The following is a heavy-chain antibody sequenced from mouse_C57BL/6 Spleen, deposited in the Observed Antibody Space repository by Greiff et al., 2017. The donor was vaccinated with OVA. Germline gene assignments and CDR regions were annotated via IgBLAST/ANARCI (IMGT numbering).Heavy chain of an antibody. Sequence: ESGPGLVKPSQSLSLTCSVTGYSITSGYYWNWIRQFPGNKLEWMGYISYDGSNNYNPSLKNRISITRDTSKNQFFLKLKSVTTEDTATYYCAMANLLLRLSGAMDYWGQGTSVTVSS. CDR1: GYSITSGYY. J-gene: IGHJ4*01. CDR2: ISYDGSN. CDR3: AMANLLLRLSGAMDY. V-gene: IGHV3-6*01. D-gene: IGHD1-1*01.